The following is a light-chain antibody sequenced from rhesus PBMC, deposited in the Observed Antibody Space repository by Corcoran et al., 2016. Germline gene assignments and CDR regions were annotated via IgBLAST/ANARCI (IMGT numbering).Light chain of an antibody. CDR1: QSISSC. J-gene: IGKJ2*01. CDR3: LQYSSSPMYS. Sequence: DIQMTQSPSSLSASVGDTVTITCRSSQSISSCLDWYQQKPGKAPKLLIYNATSVQRGVPSRFSGIGSGTDFNLTINSLQPEDLATEYCLQYSSSPMYSFGQGTKVEIK. V-gene: IGKV1-22*01. CDR2: NAT.